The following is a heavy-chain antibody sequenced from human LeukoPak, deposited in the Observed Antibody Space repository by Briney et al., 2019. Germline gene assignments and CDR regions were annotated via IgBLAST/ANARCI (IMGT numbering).Heavy chain of an antibody. V-gene: IGHV1-8*01. CDR2: MNPNSGNT. J-gene: IGHJ6*03. CDR3: ASFGTVTTRNYYYYYMDV. D-gene: IGHD4-17*01. Sequence: ASVKVSCKASGYTFTSYDINWVRQATGQGLEWMGWMNPNSGNTGYAQKFQGRVTMTRDTSISTAYMELSRLRSDDTAVYYCASFGTVTTRNYYYYYMDVWGKGTTVTISS. CDR1: GYTFTSYD.